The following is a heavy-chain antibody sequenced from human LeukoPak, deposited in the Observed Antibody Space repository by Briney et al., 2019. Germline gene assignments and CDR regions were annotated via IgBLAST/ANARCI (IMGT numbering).Heavy chain of an antibody. J-gene: IGHJ6*03. CDR2: ISGSGGST. CDR1: GFTFSSYA. Sequence: GGPLRLSCAASGFTFSSYAMSWVRQAPGKGLEWVSAISGSGGSTYYADSVKGRFTISRDNSKNTLYLQMNSLRAEDTAVYYCAKAIAAAGHYYYYMDVWGKGTTVTVSS. CDR3: AKAIAAAGHYYYYMDV. D-gene: IGHD6-13*01. V-gene: IGHV3-23*01.